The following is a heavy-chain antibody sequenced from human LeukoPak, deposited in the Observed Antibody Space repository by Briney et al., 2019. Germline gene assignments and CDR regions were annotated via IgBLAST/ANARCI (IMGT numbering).Heavy chain of an antibody. Sequence: GGSLRLSCAASGFTFSSYSMNWVRQAPGKGLEWVSSISSSSSYIYYADSVKGRFTISRDNAKNSLYLQMNSLRAEDTAVYYCAKDSRYYDFWSGYSFDAFDIWGQGTMVTVSS. CDR3: AKDSRYYDFWSGYSFDAFDI. D-gene: IGHD3-3*01. CDR1: GFTFSSYS. CDR2: ISSSSSYI. V-gene: IGHV3-21*01. J-gene: IGHJ3*02.